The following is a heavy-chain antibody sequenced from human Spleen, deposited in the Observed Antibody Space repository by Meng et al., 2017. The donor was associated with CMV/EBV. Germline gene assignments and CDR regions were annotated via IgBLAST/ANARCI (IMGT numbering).Heavy chain of an antibody. Sequence: SGFTLSSDWTSWVHQGGGRGREWVASIKEDGSKKYYVDSVKGRFTISRDNAKNSLYLQMNSLRAEDTAVYYCAREDGYTKRGAFDIWGQGTMVTVSS. CDR1: GFTLSSDW. CDR2: IKEDGSKK. V-gene: IGHV3-7*01. CDR3: AREDGYTKRGAFDI. D-gene: IGHD5-24*01. J-gene: IGHJ3*02.